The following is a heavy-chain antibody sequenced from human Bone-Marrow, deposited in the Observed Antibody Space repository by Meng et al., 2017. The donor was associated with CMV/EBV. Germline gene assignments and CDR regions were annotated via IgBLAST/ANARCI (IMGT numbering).Heavy chain of an antibody. D-gene: IGHD2-2*02. CDR1: GGSLSSTAYY. V-gene: IGHV4-39*07. Sequence: SETLSLTCTVSGGSLSSTAYYWGWIRQPPGKGLEYIGTIYDSENTFYNPSLRGRLTISVDTSKNQFSLKLTSVTAADTAVYYCARGYCSSTSCYTMRYWGQGTLVTVSS. CDR2: IYDSENT. CDR3: ARGYCSSTSCYTMRY. J-gene: IGHJ4*02.